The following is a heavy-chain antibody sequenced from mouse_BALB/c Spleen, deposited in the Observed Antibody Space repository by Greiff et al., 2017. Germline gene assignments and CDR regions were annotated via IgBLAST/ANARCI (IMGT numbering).Heavy chain of an antibody. V-gene: IGHV1-37*01. D-gene: IGHD1-1*01. J-gene: IGHJ2*01. Sequence: VQLKESGPELVKPGASVKISCKASGYSFTGYFMNWVKQSHGKSLEWIGRINPYNGDTFYNQKFKGKATLTVDKSSSTAHLELLSLTSEDSAVYYCGRDYYGTLYYFDYWGQGTTLTVSS. CDR3: GRDYYGTLYYFDY. CDR1: GYSFTGYF. CDR2: INPYNGDT.